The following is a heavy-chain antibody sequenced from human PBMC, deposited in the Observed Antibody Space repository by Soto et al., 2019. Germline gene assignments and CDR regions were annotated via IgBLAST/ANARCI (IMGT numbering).Heavy chain of an antibody. J-gene: IGHJ6*02. V-gene: IGHV3-23*01. CDR2: ISGSGGST. Sequence: GGSLRLSCAASGFTFSSYAMSWVRQAPGKGLEWVSAISGSGGSTYYADSVKGRFTISRDNSKNTLYLQMNSLRAEDTAVYYCAGTARIGGARPDYYYGMDVWGQGTTVTVSS. CDR3: AGTARIGGARPDYYYGMDV. D-gene: IGHD6-6*01. CDR1: GFTFSSYA.